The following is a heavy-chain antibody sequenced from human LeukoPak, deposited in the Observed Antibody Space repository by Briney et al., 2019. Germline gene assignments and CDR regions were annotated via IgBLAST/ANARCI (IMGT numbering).Heavy chain of an antibody. Sequence: GGSLRLSCAASGFTFSSHWMHWVRHVIGKGLEWVSAIGIRGDTHYSGSVKGRFTISRENAESSLYLQMNSLRAEDTAVYYCARGGIQVSGIDEFDYWGQGTLVTVSS. CDR3: ARGGIQVSGIDEFDY. D-gene: IGHD6-19*01. CDR2: IGIRGDT. J-gene: IGHJ4*02. CDR1: GFTFSSHW. V-gene: IGHV3-13*01.